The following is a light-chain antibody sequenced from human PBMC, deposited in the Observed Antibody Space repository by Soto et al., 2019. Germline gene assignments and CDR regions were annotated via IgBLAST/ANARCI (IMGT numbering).Light chain of an antibody. J-gene: IGKJ2*01. CDR2: GAS. CDR3: QHLNSYPYT. Sequence: DIQLTQSPSFLSAAVGDRVTITCRASQDITNFLAWYQQKPGKAPELLIYGASTLHSGVPARFSGSGSGTEFTLTISSLQPEDFATYHCQHLNSYPYTFGQATKLEIK. V-gene: IGKV1-9*01. CDR1: QDITNF.